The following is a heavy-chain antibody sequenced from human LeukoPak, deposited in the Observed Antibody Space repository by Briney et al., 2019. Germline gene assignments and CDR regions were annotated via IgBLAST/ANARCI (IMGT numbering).Heavy chain of an antibody. J-gene: IGHJ6*03. Sequence: SETLSLTCTVSGGSISSSSYYWGWIRQPPGKGLEWIGSIYYSGSTYYNPSLKSRVTISVDTSKNQFSLKLSSVTAADTAVYYCARVRRIVATMHMDVWGKGTTVTVSS. D-gene: IGHD5-12*01. CDR3: ARVRRIVATMHMDV. CDR2: IYYSGST. CDR1: GGSISSSSYY. V-gene: IGHV4-39*07.